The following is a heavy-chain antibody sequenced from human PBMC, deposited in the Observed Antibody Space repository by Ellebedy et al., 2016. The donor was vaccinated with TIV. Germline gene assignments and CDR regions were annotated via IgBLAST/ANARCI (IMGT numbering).Heavy chain of an antibody. CDR1: GITFSNFW. V-gene: IGHV3-7*01. Sequence: GESLKISCTASGITFSNFWMAWVRQAPGKGLEWVAHIKQDGIEKKYVDAVKGRFTISRDNAKNSLYLQMNGLRAEDTAVYYCITWVQFKSYWGQGTLVTVSS. CDR3: ITWVQFKSY. J-gene: IGHJ4*02. CDR2: IKQDGIEK. D-gene: IGHD5-24*01.